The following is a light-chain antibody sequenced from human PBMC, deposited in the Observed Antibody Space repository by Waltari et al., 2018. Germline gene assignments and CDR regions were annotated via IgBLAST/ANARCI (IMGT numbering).Light chain of an antibody. CDR1: QSISTN. CDR3: QQYNNWPPLT. CDR2: DAS. J-gene: IGKJ4*01. Sequence: EIVMTQSPATLSVSPGERATLSCWASQSISTNLAWYQQKPGQAPSLLIYDASTRATGIPARFSGSGSGTDFTLTISSLQSEDFAVYYCQQYNNWPPLTFGGGTKVESK. V-gene: IGKV3-15*01.